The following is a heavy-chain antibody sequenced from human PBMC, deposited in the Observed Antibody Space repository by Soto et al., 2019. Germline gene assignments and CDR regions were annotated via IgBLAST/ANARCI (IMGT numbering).Heavy chain of an antibody. J-gene: IGHJ4*02. CDR3: ARHAGYCSTTSCSQNDY. Sequence: GESLKISCRGSGYSFSSYWIAWVRQMPGKGLEWMGIIYPGDSDTIYSPSFLGQVTFSADKSTNTAYLQWSSLKASDTATYYCARHAGYCSTTSCSQNDYWGQGTLVTVSS. D-gene: IGHD2-2*01. CDR1: GYSFSSYW. V-gene: IGHV5-51*01. CDR2: IYPGDSDT.